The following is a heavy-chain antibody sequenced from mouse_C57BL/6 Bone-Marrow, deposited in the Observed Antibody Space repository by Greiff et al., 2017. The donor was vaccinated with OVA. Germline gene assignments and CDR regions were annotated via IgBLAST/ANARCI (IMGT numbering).Heavy chain of an antibody. Sequence: VQLKESGPELVKPGASVKISCKASGYSFTGYYMNWVKQSPEKSLEWIGEINPSTGGTTYNQKFKAKATLTVDKSSSTAYMQLKSLTSEDSAVYYCARRSTVVAVDYWGQGTTLTVSS. CDR3: ARRSTVVAVDY. CDR2: INPSTGGT. D-gene: IGHD1-1*01. V-gene: IGHV1-42*01. J-gene: IGHJ2*01. CDR1: GYSFTGYY.